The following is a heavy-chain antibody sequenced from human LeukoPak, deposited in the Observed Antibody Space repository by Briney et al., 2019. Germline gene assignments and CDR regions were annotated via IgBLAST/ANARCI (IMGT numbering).Heavy chain of an antibody. CDR1: GDSVSSNSAA. CDR2: TYYRSKWYN. CDR3: ARAGGDSWYFDY. D-gene: IGHD2-21*02. V-gene: IGHV6-1*01. J-gene: IGHJ4*02. Sequence: SQTLSLTCAISGDSVSSNSAAWNWIMLSRSRGIEWLGRTYYRSKWYNDYPISVKSRITISPDASKNQFSLQLNSVTPEDTAVYYCARAGGDSWYFDYWGQGALVTVSS.